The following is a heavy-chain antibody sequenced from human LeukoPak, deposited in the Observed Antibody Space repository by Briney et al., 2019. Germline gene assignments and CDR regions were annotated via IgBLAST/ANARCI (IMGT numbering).Heavy chain of an antibody. CDR2: IYYSGST. V-gene: IGHV4-59*01. D-gene: IGHD3-3*01. Sequence: SETLSLTCTVSGGSISSYYWSWIRQPPGRGLEWIGYIYYSGSTNYNPSLKSRVTISVDTSKNQFSLKLSSVTAADTAVYYCARAYDFWSGYDYWGQGTLVTVSS. J-gene: IGHJ4*02. CDR1: GGSISSYY. CDR3: ARAYDFWSGYDY.